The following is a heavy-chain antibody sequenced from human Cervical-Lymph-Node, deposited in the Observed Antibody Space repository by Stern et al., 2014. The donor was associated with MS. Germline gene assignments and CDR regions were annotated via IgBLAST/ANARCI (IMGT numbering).Heavy chain of an antibody. CDR1: GFKFDAFA. CDR2: LGWNSEGR. V-gene: IGHV3-9*01. J-gene: IGHJ5*02. Sequence: VQLVESGGGMVQPGRSLRLSCEASGFKFDAFAMHWVRQAPGKGLEWVSGLGWNSEGRGYADSVQGRFTISRDNAKSSLYLQMNSLTAEDTALYYCAKADDYAAGIDAWGQGTLVVVSS. D-gene: IGHD3-16*01. CDR3: AKADDYAAGIDA.